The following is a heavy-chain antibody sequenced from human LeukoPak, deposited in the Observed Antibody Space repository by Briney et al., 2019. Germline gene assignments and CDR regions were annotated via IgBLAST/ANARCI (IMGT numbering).Heavy chain of an antibody. CDR2: IRYDGSNK. CDR1: GFTFSSYG. CDR3: AKDRPRYSYGYFDY. V-gene: IGHV3-30*02. J-gene: IGHJ4*02. D-gene: IGHD5-18*01. Sequence: GGPLRLSCAASGFTFSSYGMHWVRQAPGKGLEWVAFIRYDGSNKYYADSVKGRFTISRDNSKNTLYLQMNSLIAEDTAVYYCAKDRPRYSYGYFDYWGQGTLVTVSS.